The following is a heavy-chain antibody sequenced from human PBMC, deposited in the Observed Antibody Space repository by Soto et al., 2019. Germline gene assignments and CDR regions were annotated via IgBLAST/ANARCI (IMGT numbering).Heavy chain of an antibody. CDR1: GFTFSSYA. J-gene: IGHJ2*01. CDR3: ATPLWRDDYNWGYFDL. Sequence: QVQLVESGGGVVQPGRSLRLSCAASGFTFSSYAMHWVRQAPGKGLEWVAVISYDGSNKYYADSVKDRFTITRDNSKKTLYLQMNSRRAEDTAVYYCATPLWRDDYNWGYFDLWGSGSLVTFSS. D-gene: IGHD4-4*01. CDR2: ISYDGSNK. V-gene: IGHV3-30-3*01.